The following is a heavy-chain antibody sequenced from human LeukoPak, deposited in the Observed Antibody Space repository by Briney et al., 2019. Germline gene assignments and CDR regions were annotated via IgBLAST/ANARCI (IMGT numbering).Heavy chain of an antibody. CDR3: VRDNGGEHL. J-gene: IGHJ4*02. CDR2: INNDGSST. CDR1: GYTFASYW. V-gene: IGHV3-74*01. Sequence: GGSLRLSCEASGYTFASYWMYWVRQAPGQGLVWVSRINNDGSSTIYADSVKGRFTISRDNAKNTLYLQMNSLRDDDTAVYYCVRDNGGEHLWGQGTLVTVSS. D-gene: IGHD3-16*01.